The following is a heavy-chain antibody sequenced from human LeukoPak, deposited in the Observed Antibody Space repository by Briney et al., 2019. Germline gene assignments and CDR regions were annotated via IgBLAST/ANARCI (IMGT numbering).Heavy chain of an antibody. CDR1: GFTFSSYT. CDR2: ISYDGSNK. D-gene: IGHD3-9*01. J-gene: IGHJ6*02. CDR3: ARGWNYDILTGYHNYYYYYGMDV. V-gene: IGHV3-30-3*01. Sequence: GGSLRLSCAASGFTFSSYTMHWVRQAPGKGLEWVAVISYDGSNKYYADSVKGRFTISRDNSKNTLYLQMNSLRAEDTAVYYCARGWNYDILTGYHNYYYYYGMDVWGQGTTVTVSS.